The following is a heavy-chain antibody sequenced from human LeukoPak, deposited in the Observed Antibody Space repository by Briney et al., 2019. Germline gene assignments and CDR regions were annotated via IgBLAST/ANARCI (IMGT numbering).Heavy chain of an antibody. D-gene: IGHD5-12*01. J-gene: IGHJ4*02. CDR3: AGDLDSGYGYYFDY. Sequence: GGSLRLSCAASGFTFSSYAMHWVRQAPGKGLEWVAVISYDGSNKYYADSVKGRFTISRDNSKNTLYLQTNSLRAEDTAVYYCAGDLDSGYGYYFDYWGQGTLVTVSS. CDR2: ISYDGSNK. V-gene: IGHV3-30-3*01. CDR1: GFTFSSYA.